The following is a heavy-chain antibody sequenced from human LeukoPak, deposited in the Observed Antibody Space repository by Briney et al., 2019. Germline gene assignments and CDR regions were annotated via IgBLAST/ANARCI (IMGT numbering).Heavy chain of an antibody. CDR2: IYSGGRI. CDR1: EFTVSSNY. V-gene: IGHV3-53*01. D-gene: IGHD6-19*01. J-gene: IGHJ6*03. CDR3: ARAVAGTAGHYEYYYMDV. Sequence: GGSLRLSCAASEFTVSSNYMSWVRQAPGKGLEWVSVIYSGGRIYYADCVKGRFTISRDNSKNRLYLQMNSLRAEDTAAYYCARAVAGTAGHYEYYYMDVWGKGTTVTISS.